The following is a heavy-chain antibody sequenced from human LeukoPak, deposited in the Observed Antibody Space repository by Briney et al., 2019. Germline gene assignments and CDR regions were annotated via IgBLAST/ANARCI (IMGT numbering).Heavy chain of an antibody. J-gene: IGHJ5*02. CDR3: AAPGYCSGGSCYPNWFDP. CDR1: GYTFTGYY. CDR2: INPKSGGT. Sequence: GASVKVSCKASGYTFTGYYMHWVRQAPGQGLEWMGRINPKSGGTNYAQKFQGRVTMTRDTSISTAYMELSRLRSDDTAVYYCAAPGYCSGGSCYPNWFDPWGQGTLVTVSS. D-gene: IGHD2-15*01. V-gene: IGHV1-2*06.